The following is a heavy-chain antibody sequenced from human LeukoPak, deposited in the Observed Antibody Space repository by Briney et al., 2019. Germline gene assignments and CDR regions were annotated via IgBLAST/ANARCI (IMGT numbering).Heavy chain of an antibody. J-gene: IGHJ6*02. CDR1: GFTFSSYA. V-gene: IGHV3-30-3*01. D-gene: IGHD3-3*01. CDR2: ISYDGSNK. Sequence: QTGGSLRLSCAASGFTFSSYAMHWVRQAPGKGLEWVAVISYDGSNKYYADSVKGRFTISRDNSKNTLYLQMNSLRAEDTAVYYCARDEGYYDFWSGPDYYYGMDVWGQGTTVTVSS. CDR3: ARDEGYYDFWSGPDYYYGMDV.